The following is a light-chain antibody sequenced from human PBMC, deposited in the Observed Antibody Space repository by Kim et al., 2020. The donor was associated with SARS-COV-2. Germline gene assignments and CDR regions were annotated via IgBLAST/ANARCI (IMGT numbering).Light chain of an antibody. V-gene: IGKV3-20*01. CDR3: QQYGSSRALT. J-gene: IGKJ4*01. Sequence: PGETATLSCRASQSVRSSYLAWYQQKPGQAPMLLIYGASSRATGIPDRFSGSGSGTDFTLTISRLEPEDFAVYYCQQYGSSRALTFGGGTKVDIK. CDR2: GAS. CDR1: QSVRSSY.